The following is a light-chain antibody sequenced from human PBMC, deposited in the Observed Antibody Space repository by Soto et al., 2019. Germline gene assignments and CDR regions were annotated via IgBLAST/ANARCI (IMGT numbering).Light chain of an antibody. V-gene: IGKV2-28*01. CDR2: LGS. CDR3: MQALQTPLFT. Sequence: IVMTQSPLSLPVTPGEPASISCRSNQSLLHSNGYNYLDWYLQKPGQSPQLLIYLGSNRASGGPDRFSGSGSGTDFTLKISKVEAEDVGVYYCMQALQTPLFTFGPGTKVDI. CDR1: QSLLHSNGYNY. J-gene: IGKJ3*01.